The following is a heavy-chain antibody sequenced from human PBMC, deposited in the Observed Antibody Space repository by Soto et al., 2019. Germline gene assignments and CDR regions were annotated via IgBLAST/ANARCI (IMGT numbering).Heavy chain of an antibody. D-gene: IGHD6-13*01. J-gene: IGHJ4*02. Sequence: GASVKVSCKASGYTFTNFGLSWVRQAPGQGLEWMGWISTNYGNTKYAPKFQGRVTMTTDTSTSTAYMELRSLRSDDTAVYYCARETSPAAVDYWGQGTLVTVSS. CDR3: ARETSPAAVDY. CDR2: ISTNYGNT. CDR1: GYTFTNFG. V-gene: IGHV1-18*01.